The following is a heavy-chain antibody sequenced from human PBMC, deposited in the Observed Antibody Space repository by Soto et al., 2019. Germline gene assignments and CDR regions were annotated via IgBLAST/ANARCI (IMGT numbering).Heavy chain of an antibody. J-gene: IGHJ5*02. CDR1: GFSFTDAW. D-gene: IGHD6-19*01. V-gene: IGHV3-15*07. Sequence: EVQLVESGGGLVKPGGSLRLSCEASGFSFTDAWMNWVRQPPGQGLEWVARIKSLSDGGTTDYATSVKDRFTISRDDSKNTVYLQMNSLRTDDTGVYFCMQLLDDRWGQGTLVTVS. CDR2: IKSLSDGGTT. CDR3: MQLLDDR.